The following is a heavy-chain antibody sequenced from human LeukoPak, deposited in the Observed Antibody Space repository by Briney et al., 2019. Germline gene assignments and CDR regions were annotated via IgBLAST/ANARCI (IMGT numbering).Heavy chain of an antibody. Sequence: GESPKISCKGSGXSFTSYYIGWVLQMPAQSLEWMGIIYPGDSDTRYSPSFQGQVTISADKSISTAYLQWSSLKASDTAMYYCASGGRLANLPFDYWGQGTLVTVSS. V-gene: IGHV5-51*01. CDR2: IYPGDSDT. J-gene: IGHJ4*02. CDR1: GXSFTSYY. D-gene: IGHD3-16*01. CDR3: ASGGRLANLPFDY.